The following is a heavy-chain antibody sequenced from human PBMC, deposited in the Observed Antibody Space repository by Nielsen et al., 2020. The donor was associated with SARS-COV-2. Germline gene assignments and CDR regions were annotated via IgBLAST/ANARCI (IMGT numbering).Heavy chain of an antibody. V-gene: IGHV3-33*01. CDR1: GLIFGTYG. CDR3: ARDHALWFGELFMDY. J-gene: IGHJ4*02. CDR2: IWYDGSNE. Sequence: GSLRLSCRASGLIFGTYGMHWVRQAPGKGLELVAGIWYDGSNENYAESVKGRFTISRDNSNNTLFLQMDSLTADDTAVYFCARDHALWFGELFMDYWGQGTLVTVSS. D-gene: IGHD3-10*01.